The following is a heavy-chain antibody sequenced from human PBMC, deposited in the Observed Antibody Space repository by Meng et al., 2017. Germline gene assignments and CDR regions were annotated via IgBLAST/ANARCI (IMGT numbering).Heavy chain of an antibody. CDR3: ARDGRSWD. CDR1: GGSISISNW. V-gene: IGHV4-4*02. D-gene: IGHD7-27*01. CDR2: IYHSGST. Sequence: QVQLQEAGPSAVTPSVALSLPVAASGGSISISNWWSWVRQPPGNGLEWIVEIYHSGSTNYNPSLNRRVTRSVDKSKNQFSLKLSSVTAADTAVYYCARDGRSWDWGQGTLVTVSS. J-gene: IGHJ4*02.